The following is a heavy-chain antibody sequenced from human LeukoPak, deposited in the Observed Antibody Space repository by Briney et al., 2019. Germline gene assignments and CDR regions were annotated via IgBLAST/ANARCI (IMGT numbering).Heavy chain of an antibody. Sequence: SETLSLTCTVSGGSISSYYWSWIRQPPGKGLEWIGYIYYSGNTNYNPSLKSRVTISVDTSKNQFSLKLSSVTAADTAVYYCARDYSSGWYWFDPWGQGTLVTVSS. V-gene: IGHV4-59*01. CDR3: ARDYSSGWYWFDP. D-gene: IGHD6-19*01. CDR2: IYYSGNT. J-gene: IGHJ5*02. CDR1: GGSISSYY.